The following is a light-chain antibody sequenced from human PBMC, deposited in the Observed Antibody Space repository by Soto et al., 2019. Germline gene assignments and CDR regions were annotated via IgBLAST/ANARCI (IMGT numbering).Light chain of an antibody. V-gene: IGLV2-14*01. J-gene: IGLJ2*01. CDR1: SSDVGGYNY. Sequence: QSALTQPASVSGSPGQSITISCTGTSSDVGGYNYVSWNQQHPGKAPKLMIYEVSNRPSGVSNRFSGSKSGNTASLTISGLQAEDEADYYCSSYTSSSFVVFGGGTKLTVL. CDR2: EVS. CDR3: SSYTSSSFVV.